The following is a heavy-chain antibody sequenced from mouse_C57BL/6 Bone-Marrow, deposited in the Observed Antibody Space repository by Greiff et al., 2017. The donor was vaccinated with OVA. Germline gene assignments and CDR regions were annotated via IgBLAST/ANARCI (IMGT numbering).Heavy chain of an antibody. Sequence: QVQLKESGAELARPGASVKMSCTASGYTFTSYSMHWVKQRPGQGLEWIGYINPSSGYTKYNQKFKDQATLTADKSSSTAYMQLSSLTSEDSAVDYCARRSYGKDAMDYWGQGTSVTVSA. V-gene: IGHV1-4*01. CDR3: ARRSYGKDAMDY. CDR2: INPSSGYT. J-gene: IGHJ4*01. D-gene: IGHD2-1*01. CDR1: GYTFTSYS.